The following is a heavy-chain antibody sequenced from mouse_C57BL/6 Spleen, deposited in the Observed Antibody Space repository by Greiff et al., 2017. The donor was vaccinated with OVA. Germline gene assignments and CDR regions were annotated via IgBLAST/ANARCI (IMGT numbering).Heavy chain of an antibody. CDR1: GYSITSGYY. CDR3: ARAGDYEEGLMDY. Sequence: EVQVVESGPGLVKPSQSLSLTCSVTGYSITSGYYWNWIRQFPGNKLEWMGYISYDGSNNYNPSLKNRISITRDTSKNQFFLKLNSVTTEDTATYYCARAGDYEEGLMDYWGQGTSVTVSS. J-gene: IGHJ4*01. CDR2: ISYDGSN. V-gene: IGHV3-6*01. D-gene: IGHD2-4*01.